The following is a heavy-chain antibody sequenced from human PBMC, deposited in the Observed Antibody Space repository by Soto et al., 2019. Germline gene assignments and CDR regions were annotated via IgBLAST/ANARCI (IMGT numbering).Heavy chain of an antibody. CDR2: ISAYNGNT. J-gene: IGHJ4*02. V-gene: IGHV1-18*01. CDR3: ARDREYSSGWYYRGNYATFDY. CDR1: GYTFTSYG. Sequence: QVQLVQSGAEVKKPGASVKVSCKASGYTFTSYGISWVRQAPGQGLEWMGWISAYNGNTNYAQKLQGRVTMTTDTSTSKAYMKLRSVRAADTAVYYCARDREYSSGWYYRGNYATFDYWGQGTLVTVSS. D-gene: IGHD6-19*01.